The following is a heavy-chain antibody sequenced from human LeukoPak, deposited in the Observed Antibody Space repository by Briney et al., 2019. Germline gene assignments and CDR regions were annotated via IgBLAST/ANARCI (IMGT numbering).Heavy chain of an antibody. J-gene: IGHJ4*02. CDR2: ISGSSSYI. V-gene: IGHV3-21*01. D-gene: IGHD4-17*01. Sequence: GGSLRLSCAASGFTFSSYSMNWVRQAPGKGLEWVSSISGSSSYIYYADSVKGRFTISRDNAKNSLYLQMNSLRAEDTAVYYCARDLMTTVTTVDYWGQGTLVTVSS. CDR3: ARDLMTTVTTVDY. CDR1: GFTFSSYS.